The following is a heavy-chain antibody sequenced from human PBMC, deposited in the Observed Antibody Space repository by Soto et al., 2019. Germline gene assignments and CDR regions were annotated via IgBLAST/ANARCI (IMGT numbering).Heavy chain of an antibody. V-gene: IGHV1-2*02. D-gene: IGHD1-1*01. J-gene: IGHJ4*02. Sequence: ASVKVSCKASGYTFTDYYIHWVRQAPGQGLEWMGWISPNRGGTNYAQKFQGRVTMTRDTSIGTAYMDLSRLRSDDTAVYSCARVGVSGTFDYWGQGTLVTVSS. CDR3: ARVGVSGTFDY. CDR1: GYTFTDYY. CDR2: ISPNRGGT.